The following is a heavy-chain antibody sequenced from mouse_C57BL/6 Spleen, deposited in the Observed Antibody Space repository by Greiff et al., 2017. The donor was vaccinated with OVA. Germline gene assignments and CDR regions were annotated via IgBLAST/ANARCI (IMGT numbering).Heavy chain of an antibody. V-gene: IGHV1-69*01. J-gene: IGHJ2*01. CDR1: GYTFTSYW. CDR2: IDPSDSYT. CDR3: AKLGQGENFDC. Sequence: QVQLKQPGAELVMPGASVKLSCKASGYTFTSYWMHWVKQRPGQGLEWIGEIDPSDSYTNYNQKFKGKSTLTVDKSSSTAYMQLSSLTSEDSAVYYCAKLGQGENFDCWGQGTTLTVSS. D-gene: IGHD4-1*01.